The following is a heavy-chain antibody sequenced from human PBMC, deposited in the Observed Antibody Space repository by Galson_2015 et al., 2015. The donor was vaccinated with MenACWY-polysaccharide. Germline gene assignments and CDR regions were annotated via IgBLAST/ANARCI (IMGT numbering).Heavy chain of an antibody. CDR1: GFTFSSSW. V-gene: IGHV3-74*01. CDR2: INSDGSSR. Sequence: SLRISCEASGFTFSSSWVDWVRHGPGMGLGWVARINSDGSSRCYADSVKVRFTISSYNAKNTLYLQINSLRAEDTAVYYCARDHGVEMATTPAAEGFDPWGQGTLVTVSS. J-gene: IGHJ5*02. D-gene: IGHD5-24*01. CDR3: ARDHGVEMATTPAAEGFDP.